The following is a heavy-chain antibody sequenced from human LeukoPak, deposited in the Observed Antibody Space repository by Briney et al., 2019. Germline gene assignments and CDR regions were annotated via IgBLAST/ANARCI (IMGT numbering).Heavy chain of an antibody. CDR1: GFPFSSFA. CDR3: VKSPHASSSYFDY. D-gene: IGHD6-19*01. V-gene: IGHV3-64D*09. CDR2: FNSNGDIT. J-gene: IGHJ4*02. Sequence: SGGSLRLSCSASGFPFSSFAMHWVRQAPGKGLEYVSAFNSNGDITDYADSVKGRFTISRDSYKNTLYLHMSSLRAEDTAVYYCVKSPHASSSYFDYWGQGTLVTVSS.